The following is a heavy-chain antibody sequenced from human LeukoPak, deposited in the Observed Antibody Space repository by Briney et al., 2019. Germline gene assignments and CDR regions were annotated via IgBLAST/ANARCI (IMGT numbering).Heavy chain of an antibody. D-gene: IGHD2-2*01. J-gene: IGHJ4*02. CDR1: GYTFTSYG. CDR3: ARDHGDCSSTSCYPTYYFDY. CDR2: INPNSGGT. V-gene: IGHV1-2*02. Sequence: ASVKVSCKASGYTFTSYGISWVRQAPGQGLEWMGLINPNSGGTNYAQKFQGRVTMTRDTSISTAYMELSRLRSDDTAVYYCARDHGDCSSTSCYPTYYFDYWGQGTLVTVSS.